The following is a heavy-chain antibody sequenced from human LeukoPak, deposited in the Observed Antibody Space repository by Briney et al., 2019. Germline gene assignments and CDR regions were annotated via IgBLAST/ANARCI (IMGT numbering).Heavy chain of an antibody. D-gene: IGHD3-16*02. CDR1: GFTFSSYA. CDR2: ISGSGGST. V-gene: IGHV3-23*01. J-gene: IGHJ3*02. Sequence: GGSLRLSCAASGFTFSSYAMSWVRQAPGKGLEWVSAISGSGGSTYYADSVKGRFTISRDNSKDTLYLQMNSLRGEDTAVYYCAKDLNDYVWGSYRYGAFDIWGQRTMVTVSS. CDR3: AKDLNDYVWGSYRYGAFDI.